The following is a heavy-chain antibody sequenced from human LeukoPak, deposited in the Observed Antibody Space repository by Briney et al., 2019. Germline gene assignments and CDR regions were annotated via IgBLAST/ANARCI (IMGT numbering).Heavy chain of an antibody. CDR2: ISSNVNYI. V-gene: IGHV3-21*01. J-gene: IGHJ4*02. D-gene: IGHD2-2*01. CDR1: GFTFSFYT. CDR3: ARDLRMPPPTDY. Sequence: KTGGSLRLSCAASGFTFSFYTMNWVRQAPGKGLECVSSISSNVNYIYYADSVKGRFTISRDNSKNPLYLQMNSLTAEDTAVYYCARDLRMPPPTDYWGQGTLVTVSS.